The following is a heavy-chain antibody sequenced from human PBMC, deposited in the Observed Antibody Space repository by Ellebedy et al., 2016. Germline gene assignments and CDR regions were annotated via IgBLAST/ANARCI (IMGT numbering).Heavy chain of an antibody. Sequence: GGSLRLXXAASGFNFHEYTMHWFRQAPGKGLEWVSLISWNGRSTYYADSVKGRFTISRDKSRNSLYLQMNSLRTEDTALYYCAKDRYDFWSGYYLTDYWGQGTLVTVSS. D-gene: IGHD3-3*01. J-gene: IGHJ4*02. CDR1: GFNFHEYT. CDR3: AKDRYDFWSGYYLTDY. V-gene: IGHV3-43*01. CDR2: ISWNGRST.